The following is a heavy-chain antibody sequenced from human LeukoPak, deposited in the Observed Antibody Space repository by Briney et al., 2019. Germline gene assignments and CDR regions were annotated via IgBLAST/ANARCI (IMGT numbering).Heavy chain of an antibody. D-gene: IGHD5-24*01. Sequence: QPGGSLRLSCAASGFTFSSYEMNWVRQAPGKGLEWVSYISSSGSTIYYADSVKGRFTISRDNAKNSLYLQMNSLRAEDTAVYYCAKDGYNYSPHYYYYYMDVWGKGTTVTVSS. J-gene: IGHJ6*03. CDR1: GFTFSSYE. CDR3: AKDGYNYSPHYYYYYMDV. CDR2: ISSSGSTI. V-gene: IGHV3-48*03.